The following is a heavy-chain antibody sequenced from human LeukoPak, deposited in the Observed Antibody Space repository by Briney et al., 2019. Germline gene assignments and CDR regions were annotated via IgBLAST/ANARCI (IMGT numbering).Heavy chain of an antibody. V-gene: IGHV3-9*01. CDR2: ISWNSNNI. CDR3: ARGLFRFCSSSSTSCLSPFDY. CDR1: GFIFDDYA. D-gene: IGHD2-2*01. Sequence: GGSLRLSCAASGFIFDDYAMHWVRQAPGKGLEWVSGISWNSNNIVYADSVKGRFTISRDNSKNTLYLQMNSLRAEDTAVYYCARGLFRFCSSSSTSCLSPFDYWGQGTLVTVSS. J-gene: IGHJ4*02.